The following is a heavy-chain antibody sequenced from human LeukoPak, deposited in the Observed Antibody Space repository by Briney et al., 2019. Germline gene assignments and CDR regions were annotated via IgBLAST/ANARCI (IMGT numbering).Heavy chain of an antibody. CDR3: ARVRGYSSSWYYY. Sequence: ASVKVSCKASGFTFTSSAVQWVRQAPGQGLEWMGWVNPNSGETNYAQKFQGRVTMTRDTSISTAYMELSRLRSDDTAVYYCARVRGYSSSWYYYWGQGTLVTVSS. D-gene: IGHD6-13*01. CDR1: GFTFTSSA. CDR2: VNPNSGET. J-gene: IGHJ4*02. V-gene: IGHV1-2*02.